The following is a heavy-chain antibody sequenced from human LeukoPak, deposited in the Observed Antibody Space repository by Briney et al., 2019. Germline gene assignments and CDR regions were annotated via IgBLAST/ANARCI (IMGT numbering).Heavy chain of an antibody. CDR1: GFTFSGYA. Sequence: QPGGSLRLSCAASGFTFSGYAMSWVRQAPGKGLEWVSAISGSGGSTYYADSVKGRFTISRDNSKNTLYLQMNSLRAEDTAVYYCAKGYYDYVWGSYRYTPDYWGQGTLVTVSS. V-gene: IGHV3-23*01. D-gene: IGHD3-16*02. CDR2: ISGSGGST. CDR3: AKGYYDYVWGSYRYTPDY. J-gene: IGHJ4*02.